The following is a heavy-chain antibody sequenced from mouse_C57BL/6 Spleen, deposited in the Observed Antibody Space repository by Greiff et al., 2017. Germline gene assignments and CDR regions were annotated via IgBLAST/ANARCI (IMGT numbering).Heavy chain of an antibody. CDR3: ARSPSGSSLYWYFDV. CDR2: IDPSDSYT. CDR1: GYTFTSYW. V-gene: IGHV1-69*01. J-gene: IGHJ1*03. Sequence: QVQLQQPGAELVMPGASVKLSCKASGYTFTSYWMHWVKQRPGQGLEWIGEIDPSDSYTNYNQKFKGKSTLTVDKSSSTAYMQRSSLTSEDSAVYYCARSPSGSSLYWYFDVWGTGTTVTVSS. D-gene: IGHD1-1*01.